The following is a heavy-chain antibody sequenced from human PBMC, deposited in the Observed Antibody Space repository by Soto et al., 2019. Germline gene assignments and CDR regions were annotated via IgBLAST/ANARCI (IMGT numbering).Heavy chain of an antibody. V-gene: IGHV3-33*01. CDR3: ARDSVVVTAISDNWFDP. CDR2: IWYDGSNK. CDR1: GFTFSSYG. Sequence: QTGGSLRLSCAASGFTFSSYGMHWVRQAPGKGLEWVAVIWYDGSNKYYADSVKGRFTISRDNSKNTLYLQMNSLRAEDTAVYYCARDSVVVTAISDNWFDPWGQGTLVTVSS. D-gene: IGHD2-21*02. J-gene: IGHJ5*02.